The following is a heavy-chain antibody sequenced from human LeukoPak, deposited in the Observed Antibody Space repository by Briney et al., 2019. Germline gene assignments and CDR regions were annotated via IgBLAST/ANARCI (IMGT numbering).Heavy chain of an antibody. D-gene: IGHD1-26*01. CDR2: ISGGGGNT. CDR1: GFTFSSYG. Sequence: GGSLRLSCAASGFTFSSYGMHWVRQAPGKGLEWVSAISGGGGNTYYADSVKGRFTISRDNSKNTLYLQMNSLRAEDTAVYYCGKNRYSGSLSPFDIWGQGTMVTVSS. CDR3: GKNRYSGSLSPFDI. J-gene: IGHJ3*02. V-gene: IGHV3-23*01.